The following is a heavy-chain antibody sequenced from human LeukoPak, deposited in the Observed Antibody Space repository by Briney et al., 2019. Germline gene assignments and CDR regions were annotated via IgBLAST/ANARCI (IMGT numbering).Heavy chain of an antibody. D-gene: IGHD6-13*01. CDR1: GFTFSGYS. J-gene: IGHJ4*02. CDR3: ARAVYSSSWYQDC. V-gene: IGHV3-21*01. CDR2: VSSGSSYI. Sequence: PGGSLRPSCAASGFTFSGYSMNWVRQAPGKGLEWVSSVSSGSSYIYYADSVKGRFTISRDNAKNSLYLQMNSLRAEDTAVYYCARAVYSSSWYQDCWGLGTLVTVSS.